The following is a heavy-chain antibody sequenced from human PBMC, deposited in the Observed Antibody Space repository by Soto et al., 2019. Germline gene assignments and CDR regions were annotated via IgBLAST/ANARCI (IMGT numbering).Heavy chain of an antibody. CDR2: IYYSGST. D-gene: IGHD4-17*01. CDR1: GGSISSYY. J-gene: IGHJ4*02. V-gene: IGHV4-59*08. Sequence: SETVSLTCTVSGGSISSYYWSWIRQPPGKGLEWIGYIYYSGSTNYNPSLKSRVTISVDTSKNQFSLKLSSVTAADTAVYYCARHWGGYGDKTKFDYWGQGTLVTVSS. CDR3: ARHWGGYGDKTKFDY.